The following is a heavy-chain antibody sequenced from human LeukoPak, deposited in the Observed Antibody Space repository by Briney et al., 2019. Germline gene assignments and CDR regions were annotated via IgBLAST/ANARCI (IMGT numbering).Heavy chain of an antibody. CDR3: AIGGFGELGSRFDP. Sequence: PSETQSLTCTVSGGSISSGDYYWSWSRQPPGKGLEWIGYIYYSGSTYYNPSLQSRVTISVYTSKNQFSLKLSSVTAADTAVYYCAIGGFGELGSRFDPWGQGTLVTVSS. CDR2: IYYSGST. D-gene: IGHD3-10*01. J-gene: IGHJ5*02. V-gene: IGHV4-30-4*01. CDR1: GGSISSGDYY.